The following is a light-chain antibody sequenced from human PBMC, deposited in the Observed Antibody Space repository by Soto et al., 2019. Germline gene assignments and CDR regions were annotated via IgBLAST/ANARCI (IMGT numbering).Light chain of an antibody. CDR3: QSYDSSLSARV. Sequence: QSVLTLAPSVSGAPGQRVTISCTGSSSNIGAGYDVLWYQQLPGTAPKLLIYGNSNRPSGAPDRFAGSKSGTSASLAITGHQAEDEADYYCQSYDSSLSARVFGGGTKLTVL. CDR1: SSNIGAGYD. V-gene: IGLV1-40*01. J-gene: IGLJ3*02. CDR2: GNS.